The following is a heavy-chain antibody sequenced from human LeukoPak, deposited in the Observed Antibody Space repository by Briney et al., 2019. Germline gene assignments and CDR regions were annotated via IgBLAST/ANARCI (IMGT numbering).Heavy chain of an antibody. CDR2: IYSGGST. J-gene: IGHJ3*02. CDR1: GFTVSSNY. CDR3: ASPGGYGDSPYAFDI. D-gene: IGHD4-17*01. Sequence: PGGSLRLSCAASGFTVSSNYMSWVRQAPGKGLEWVSVIYSGGSTYYADSVKGRFTISRDNSKNTLYLQMNSLRAEDTAVYYCASPGGYGDSPYAFDIWGQGTMVTVSS. V-gene: IGHV3-53*05.